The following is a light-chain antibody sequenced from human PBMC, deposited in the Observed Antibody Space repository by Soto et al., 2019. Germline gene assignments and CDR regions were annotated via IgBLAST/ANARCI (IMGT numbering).Light chain of an antibody. Sequence: QSVLTQPPSASGTPGQRVTISCSGSSSNIGSNYVYWYQQLPGTAPKLLIYRNNQRPSGGPDRFSGSKSGTSASLAISGLRSEDEADYYCAAWDDSMTALFGTGTKLTVL. CDR3: AAWDDSMTAL. V-gene: IGLV1-47*01. CDR1: SSNIGSNY. J-gene: IGLJ1*01. CDR2: RNN.